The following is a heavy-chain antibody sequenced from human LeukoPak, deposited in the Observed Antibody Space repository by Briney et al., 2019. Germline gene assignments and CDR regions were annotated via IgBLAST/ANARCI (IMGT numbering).Heavy chain of an antibody. CDR3: ARPLQGIVAAGY. D-gene: IGHD6-13*01. CDR1: GFTFSSY. Sequence: GGSLRLSCAASGFTFSSYMNWVRQAPGKGLEWVSSISSTSSYIYYADSVKGRFTISRDNAKNSLYLQMNSLRADDTAMYYCARPLQGIVAAGYWGQGTLVTVSS. CDR2: ISSTSSYI. J-gene: IGHJ4*02. V-gene: IGHV3-21*04.